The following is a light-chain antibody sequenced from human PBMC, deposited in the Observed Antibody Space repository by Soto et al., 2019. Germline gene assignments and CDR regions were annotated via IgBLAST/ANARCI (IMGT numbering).Light chain of an antibody. J-gene: IGLJ2*01. CDR3: AAWDDSLNSVI. CDR1: RSNIGTNP. V-gene: IGLV1-44*01. Sequence: QSVLTQPPSASGTPGQSVSISCSGSRSNIGTNPVNWYQQLPGTAPKLLFYTNTQRPSGVPDRFSASKSGTSAFLAISGLQSEDEADYYCAAWDDSLNSVIFGGGTQLTVL. CDR2: TNT.